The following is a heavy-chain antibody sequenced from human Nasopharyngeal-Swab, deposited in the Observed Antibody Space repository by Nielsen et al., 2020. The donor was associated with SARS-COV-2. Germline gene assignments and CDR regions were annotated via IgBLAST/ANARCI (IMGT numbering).Heavy chain of an antibody. CDR3: ARQGVFVPAYFHQDYMDV. CDR2: IKQDGSEK. D-gene: IGHD3-16*02. J-gene: IGHJ6*03. Sequence: GESLKISCAASGFSFSTYWMTWVRQAPGKGLELVANIKQDGSEKYYVDSVKGRFTVSRDNPKNLLYLQVNSLRAEDTAVYYCARQGVFVPAYFHQDYMDVWGKGTTVTVSS. CDR1: GFSFSTYW. V-gene: IGHV3-7*03.